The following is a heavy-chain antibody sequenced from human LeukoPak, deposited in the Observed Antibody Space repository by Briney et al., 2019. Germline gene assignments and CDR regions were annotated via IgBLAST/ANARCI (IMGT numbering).Heavy chain of an antibody. Sequence: GGSLRLSCAASGFTFSSYAMSWVRQAPGKGLEWVSAISGSGGSTYYADSVKGWFTISRDNSKNTLYLQMNSLRAEDTAVYYCAKPAISSRGWYYDYWGQGTLVTVSS. V-gene: IGHV3-23*01. CDR2: ISGSGGST. J-gene: IGHJ4*02. CDR3: AKPAISSRGWYYDY. D-gene: IGHD6-19*01. CDR1: GFTFSSYA.